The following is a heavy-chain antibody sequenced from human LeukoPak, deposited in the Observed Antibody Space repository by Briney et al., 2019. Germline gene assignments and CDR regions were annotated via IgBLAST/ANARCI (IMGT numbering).Heavy chain of an antibody. Sequence: SVKVSCKASGGTFSSHAISWVRQAPGQGLEWMGGIIPIFGTANYAQKFQGRVTMTRDTSTSTVYMELSSLRSEDTAVYYCARGAVDTISEFDYWGQGTLVTVSS. J-gene: IGHJ4*02. D-gene: IGHD5-12*01. V-gene: IGHV1-69*05. CDR1: GGTFSSHA. CDR2: IIPIFGTA. CDR3: ARGAVDTISEFDY.